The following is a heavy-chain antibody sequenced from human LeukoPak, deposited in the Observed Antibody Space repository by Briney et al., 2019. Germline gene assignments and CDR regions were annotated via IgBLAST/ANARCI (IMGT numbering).Heavy chain of an antibody. CDR1: GGTFSSYA. CDR2: IIPIFGTA. J-gene: IGHJ4*02. V-gene: IGHV1-69*01. Sequence: SVKVSCKASGGTFSSYAISWVRQAPGQGLEWMGGIIPIFGTANYAQKFQGRVTITADESTSTAYMELSSLRSEYTAVYYCARGGTSWGPYYFDYWGQGTLVTVSS. CDR3: ARGGTSWGPYYFDY. D-gene: IGHD2-2*01.